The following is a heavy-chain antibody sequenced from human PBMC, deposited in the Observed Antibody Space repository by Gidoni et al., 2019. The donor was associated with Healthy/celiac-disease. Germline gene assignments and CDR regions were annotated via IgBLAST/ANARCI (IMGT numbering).Heavy chain of an antibody. V-gene: IGHV4-59*01. CDR3: ARGYGYWFDT. Sequence: QVQLQESGPGLVKPSENLSLTCTVSGGSISSYYWSWIRQPPGKGLEWIGYIYYSGSTNYNPSLKSRVTISVDTSKNQFSLKMSSVTAADTAGYYCARGYGYWFDTWGQGTLVTVSS. CDR1: GGSISSYY. CDR2: IYYSGST. J-gene: IGHJ5*02. D-gene: IGHD4-17*01.